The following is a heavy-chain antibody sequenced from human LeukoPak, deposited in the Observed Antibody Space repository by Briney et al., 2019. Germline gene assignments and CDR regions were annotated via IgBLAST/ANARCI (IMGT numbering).Heavy chain of an antibody. V-gene: IGHV3-9*01. CDR3: AKDMYGGSSWYFDY. CDR1: GGSISSYY. D-gene: IGHD1-26*01. Sequence: LSLTCTVSGGSISSYYWSWIRQPPGKGLEWVSGISWNSGSIGYADSVKGRFTISRDNAKNSLYLQMNSLGAEDTALYYCAKDMYGGSSWYFDYWGQGTLVTVSS. CDR2: ISWNSGSI. J-gene: IGHJ4*02.